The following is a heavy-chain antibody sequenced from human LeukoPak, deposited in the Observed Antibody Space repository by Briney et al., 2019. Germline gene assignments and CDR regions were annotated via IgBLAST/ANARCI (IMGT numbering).Heavy chain of an antibody. Sequence: PSETLSLTCTVSGVFISSYYWSWIRQPPGKRLEWIGYISYSGSTDYNPSLKSRVTISVDTSKNQFSLRLSSVTAADTAVYYCARAPIPYDRSRTDYRFDPWGQGTLVTVAS. D-gene: IGHD3-16*01. J-gene: IGHJ5*02. V-gene: IGHV4-59*01. CDR2: ISYSGST. CDR3: ARAPIPYDRSRTDYRFDP. CDR1: GVFISSYY.